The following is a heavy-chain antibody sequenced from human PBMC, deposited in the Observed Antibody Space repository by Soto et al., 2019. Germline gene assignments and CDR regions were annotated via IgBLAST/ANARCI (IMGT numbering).Heavy chain of an antibody. J-gene: IGHJ6*02. CDR3: ARGGYYAPRDV. CDR1: GGSFSVYY. V-gene: IGHV4-34*01. D-gene: IGHD2-15*01. CDR2: INHSGST. Sequence: SETLSLTCAVSGGSFSVYYWSWIRQTPGKGLEWIGEINHSGSTNYSPSLKSRVTISLDTSKSQFSLKVTSVTAADTAVYYCARGGYYAPRDVWGQGTTVTVSS.